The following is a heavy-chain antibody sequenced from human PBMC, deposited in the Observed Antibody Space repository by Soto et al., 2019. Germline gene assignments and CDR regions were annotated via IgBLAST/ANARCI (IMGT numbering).Heavy chain of an antibody. Sequence: EVQLVESGGGLVQPGGSLRLSCAASGFTFSSHWMHWVRQAPGKGLVWVSRIKSDGSSITYADSVRGRFTISRDNAKNTLFLERNSLRLDDTAVYYCETGYNSNGHYTLASWGQGTLVTVSP. J-gene: IGHJ5*02. CDR3: ETGYNSNGHYTLAS. V-gene: IGHV3-74*03. D-gene: IGHD1-20*01. CDR1: GFTFSSHW. CDR2: IKSDGSSI.